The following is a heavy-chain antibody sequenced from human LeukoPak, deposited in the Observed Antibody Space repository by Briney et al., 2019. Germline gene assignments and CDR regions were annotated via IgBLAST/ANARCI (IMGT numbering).Heavy chain of an antibody. V-gene: IGHV4-61*02. Sequence: SETLSLTCTVSGGSISSGSHYWSWIRQPAGKGLEWIGRIYTSGSTNYNPSLKSRVTISVDTSKNQFSLKLSSVTAADTAVYYCAREQQLVHHYYYMDVWGKGTTVTVSS. J-gene: IGHJ6*03. CDR2: IYTSGST. CDR3: AREQQLVHHYYYMDV. D-gene: IGHD6-13*01. CDR1: GGSISSGSHY.